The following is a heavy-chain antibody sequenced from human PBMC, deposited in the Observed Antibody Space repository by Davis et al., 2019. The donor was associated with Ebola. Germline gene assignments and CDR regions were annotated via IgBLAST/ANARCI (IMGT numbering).Heavy chain of an antibody. CDR3: SRDLKQRPPSYYDGMDV. Sequence: PGGSLRLSCRVSGFTLGDYALNWVRQAPGKGLEWVGFIRSKAYGGKAAYAASVKGRFTISRDDSKSIAYLQMDSLKIEDTAVYYCSRDLKQRPPSYYDGMDVWGQGTSATVSS. CDR2: IRSKAYGGKA. V-gene: IGHV3-49*04. D-gene: IGHD6-6*01. J-gene: IGHJ6*02. CDR1: GFTLGDYA.